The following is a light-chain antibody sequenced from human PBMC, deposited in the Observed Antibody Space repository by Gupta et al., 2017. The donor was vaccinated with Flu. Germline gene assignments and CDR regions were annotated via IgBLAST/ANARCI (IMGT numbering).Light chain of an antibody. CDR2: ETS. J-gene: IGKJ2*01. V-gene: IGKV1-5*03. Sequence: LTQSPSTLSASLGDRVTITCRASQSVSKWFAWYQQKPGKAPQLLIYETSTLDRGVPPRVSGSRSATEFTLTISRLQPDDFATYSCQQENSSPTTFGQGTKL. CDR3: QQENSSPTT. CDR1: QSVSKW.